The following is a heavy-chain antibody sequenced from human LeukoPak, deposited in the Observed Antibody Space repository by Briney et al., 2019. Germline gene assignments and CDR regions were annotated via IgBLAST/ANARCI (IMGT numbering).Heavy chain of an antibody. CDR3: AREGDFYYGEWFDP. D-gene: IGHD4-17*01. Sequence: GGSLRLSCTASGFTFSSYSMNWVRQAPGKGLEWVSSIGGSSSSIFYADSVKGRFTISRDNAKNSLYLQMNSLRIQDTAVYFCAREGDFYYGEWFDPWGQGTLVTVSS. V-gene: IGHV3-21*01. J-gene: IGHJ5*02. CDR1: GFTFSSYS. CDR2: IGGSSSSI.